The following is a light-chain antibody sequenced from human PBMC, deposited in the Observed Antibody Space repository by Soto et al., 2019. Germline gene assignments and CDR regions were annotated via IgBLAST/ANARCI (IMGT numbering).Light chain of an antibody. Sequence: ESMLTQSPATLSLSPGERATLSCRASQSIRRYLAWYQQKPGQAPRLLIYGASTRAIGIAARFTGSGSGTEFTLTIGSLQSEDFAVYYCQQYHKWPPFTFGGGTKVDIK. CDR3: QQYHKWPPFT. V-gene: IGKV3-15*01. CDR2: GAS. CDR1: QSIRRY. J-gene: IGKJ4*01.